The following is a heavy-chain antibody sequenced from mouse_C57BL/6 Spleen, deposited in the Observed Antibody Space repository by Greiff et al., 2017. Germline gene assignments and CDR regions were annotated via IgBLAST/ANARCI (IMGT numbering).Heavy chain of an antibody. CDR1: GYTFTSYC. V-gene: IGHV1-55*01. Sequence: VQLQQPGAELVKPGASVKMSCTASGYTFTSYCITWVKQRPGQGLEWIGDIYPGSGSTNYNAKFKSKATLTVDTSSSTAYMQLSSLTSEDSAVYYCARIYYYGSWYYEVWGTGTTVTAAS. CDR3: ARIYYYGSWYYEV. D-gene: IGHD1-1*01. J-gene: IGHJ1*03. CDR2: IYPGSGST.